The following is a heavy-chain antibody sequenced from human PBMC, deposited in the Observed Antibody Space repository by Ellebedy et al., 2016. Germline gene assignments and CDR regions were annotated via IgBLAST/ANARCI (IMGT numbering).Heavy chain of an antibody. CDR3: ARAPPSGYYNYYFDY. J-gene: IGHJ4*02. CDR2: ISYDGSNK. V-gene: IGHV3-30*03. D-gene: IGHD3-22*01. Sequence: GESLKISCEASAFTFSSYGMHWVRQAPGKGLEWVAVISYDGSNKYYADSVKGRFTISRDNSKNTLYLQMNSLRAEDTAVYYCARAPPSGYYNYYFDYWGQGTLVTVSS. CDR1: AFTFSSYG.